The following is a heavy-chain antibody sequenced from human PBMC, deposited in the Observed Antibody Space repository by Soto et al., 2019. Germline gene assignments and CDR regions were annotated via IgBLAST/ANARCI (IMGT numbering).Heavy chain of an antibody. CDR2: ISPYTGNT. Sequence: QVQLVQSGDEVKKPGASVKVSCKASGYIFVNYGIAWVRQAPGQGLEWMGWISPYTGNTHSATQVQGRLTRTTDTSTSSVYMDLGSLTSDDTAVYYCVMVDNYVTPTPQDVGGQGTTV. D-gene: IGHD3-16*01. J-gene: IGHJ6*02. CDR1: GYIFVNYG. CDR3: VMVDNYVTPTPQDV. V-gene: IGHV1-18*01.